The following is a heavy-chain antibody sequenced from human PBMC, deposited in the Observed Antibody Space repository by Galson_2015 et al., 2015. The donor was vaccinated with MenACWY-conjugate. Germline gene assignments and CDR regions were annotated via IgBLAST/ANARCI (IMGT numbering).Heavy chain of an antibody. J-gene: IGHJ4*02. Sequence: SVKVSCKASGYTFTSYGISWVRQAPGQGLEWMGWISAYNGNTNYAQKLQGRVTMTTDTSTRIAYMELRSLRSDDTAVYYCARGYRRVIGRSRNYFDYWGQGTLVTGSS. CDR2: ISAYNGNT. CDR1: GYTFTSYG. D-gene: IGHD3-9*01. CDR3: ARGYRRVIGRSRNYFDY. V-gene: IGHV1-18*01.